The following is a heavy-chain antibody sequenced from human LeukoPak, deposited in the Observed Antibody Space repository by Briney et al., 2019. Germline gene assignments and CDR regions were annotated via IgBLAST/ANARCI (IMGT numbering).Heavy chain of an antibody. CDR3: ARDKRGFPSPGVFDY. CDR2: ISSSSSYI. CDR1: GFTFSSYS. Sequence: GGTLRLSCAASGFTFSSYSMNWVRQAPGKGLEWVSSISSSSSYIYYADSVKGRFTISRDNAKNSLYLQMNSLRAEDTAVYYCARDKRGFPSPGVFDYWGQGTLVTVSS. J-gene: IGHJ4*02. D-gene: IGHD1-14*01. V-gene: IGHV3-21*01.